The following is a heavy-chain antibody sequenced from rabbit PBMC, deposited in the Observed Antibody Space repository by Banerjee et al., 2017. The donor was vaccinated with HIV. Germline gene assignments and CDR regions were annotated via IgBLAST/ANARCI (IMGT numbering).Heavy chain of an antibody. CDR1: GIDFSTCG. D-gene: IGHD4-1*01. Sequence: QEQLEESGGGLVQPEGSLTLSCKASGIDFSTCGISWVRQAPGKGLEWIGCINSSSRNVVYASWATGRFTISKTSSTTVTLQMTSLTAADTATYLCARDLAGVIGWNFGLWGPGTLVTVS. V-gene: IGHV1S45*01. CDR3: ARDLAGVIGWNFGL. J-gene: IGHJ4*01. CDR2: INSSSRNV.